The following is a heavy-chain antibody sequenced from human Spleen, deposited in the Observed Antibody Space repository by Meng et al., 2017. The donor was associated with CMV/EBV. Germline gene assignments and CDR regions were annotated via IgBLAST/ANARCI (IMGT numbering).Heavy chain of an antibody. V-gene: IGHV4-34*01. CDR1: GGSFSGYY. D-gene: IGHD4-11*01. J-gene: IGHJ3*02. CDR3: ARDKEGLQDAFDI. Sequence: SETLSLTXXVYGGSFSGYYWSWIRQPPGKGLXXIGEINHSGSTNYNPSLKSRVTISVDTSKNQFSLKLSSVTAXDTAVYYCARDKEGLQDAFDIWGQGTMVTVSS. CDR2: INHSGST.